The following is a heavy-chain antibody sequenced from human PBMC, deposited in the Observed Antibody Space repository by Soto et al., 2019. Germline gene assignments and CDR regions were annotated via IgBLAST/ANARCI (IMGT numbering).Heavy chain of an antibody. CDR2: IIPIFGTA. Sequence: GASVKVSCKASGGTFSSYAISWVRQAPGQGLEWMGGIIPIFGTANYAQKFQGRVTITADESTSTAYMELSSLRSEDTAVYYCARDTGFYDSSGYDPLRDGMDVWGQGTTVTVS. J-gene: IGHJ6*02. CDR1: GGTFSSYA. D-gene: IGHD3-22*01. CDR3: ARDTGFYDSSGYDPLRDGMDV. V-gene: IGHV1-69*13.